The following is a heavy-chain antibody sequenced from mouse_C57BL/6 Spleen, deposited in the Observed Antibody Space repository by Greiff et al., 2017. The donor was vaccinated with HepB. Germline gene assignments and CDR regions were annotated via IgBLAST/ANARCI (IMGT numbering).Heavy chain of an antibody. D-gene: IGHD2-4*01. Sequence: EVMLVESGGGLVKPGGSLKLSCAASGFTFSDYGMHWVRQAPEKGLEWVAYISSGSSTIYYADTVKGRFTISRDNAKNTLFLQMTSLRSEDTAMYYCATIYYDYYYAMDYWGQGTSVTVSS. J-gene: IGHJ4*01. CDR1: GFTFSDYG. CDR2: ISSGSSTI. CDR3: ATIYYDYYYAMDY. V-gene: IGHV5-17*01.